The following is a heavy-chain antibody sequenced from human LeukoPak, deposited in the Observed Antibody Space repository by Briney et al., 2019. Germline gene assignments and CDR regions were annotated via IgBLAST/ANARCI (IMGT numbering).Heavy chain of an antibody. CDR1: GYTFTGYY. CDR3: ARRYCSSTSCYNYYYYGMDV. CDR2: INPNNGAT. D-gene: IGHD2-2*01. Sequence: ASVKVSCKASGYTFTGYYMHWVRQAPGQGLEWMGRINPNNGATNYAQKLQGRVTITGDTSISTAYMELSSLRSEDTAVYYCARRYCSSTSCYNYYYYGMDVWGQGTTVTVSS. J-gene: IGHJ6*02. V-gene: IGHV1-2*06.